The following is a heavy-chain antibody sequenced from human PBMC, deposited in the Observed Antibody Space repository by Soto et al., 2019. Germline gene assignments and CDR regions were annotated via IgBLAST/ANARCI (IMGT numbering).Heavy chain of an antibody. CDR3: VGGQYYFDY. Sequence: QVQLVESGGGVVQPGRSLRLSCAASGFPFSSYGMHWVREAPGKGLEWVAVISYDGSNKYYADSVKGRFTISRDNSASTLYLQMNSLRPEDTALYYCVGGQYYFDYRSQVTLVTVSP. D-gene: IGHD3-10*01. V-gene: IGHV3-30*03. J-gene: IGHJ4*02. CDR1: GFPFSSYG. CDR2: ISYDGSNK.